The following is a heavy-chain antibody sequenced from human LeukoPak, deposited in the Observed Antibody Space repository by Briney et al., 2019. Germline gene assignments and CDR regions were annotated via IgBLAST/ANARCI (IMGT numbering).Heavy chain of an antibody. CDR1: GGSISSSNYY. CDR2: INHSGST. Sequence: PSETLSLTCTVSGGSISSSNYYWGWIRQPPGKGLEWIGEINHSGSTNYNPSLKSRVTISVDTSKNQFSLKLSSVTAADTAVYYCARGGVGAPSHYYYYMDVWGKGTTVTISS. V-gene: IGHV4-39*07. J-gene: IGHJ6*03. D-gene: IGHD1-26*01. CDR3: ARGGVGAPSHYYYYMDV.